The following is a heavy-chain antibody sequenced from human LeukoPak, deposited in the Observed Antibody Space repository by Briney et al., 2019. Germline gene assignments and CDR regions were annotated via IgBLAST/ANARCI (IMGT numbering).Heavy chain of an antibody. J-gene: IGHJ4*02. D-gene: IGHD2-21*02. Sequence: GGSLRLSCAASGFTFSSSWMTWVRQAPGKGLEWVANINPDGNEINYVDSVKGRFTISRDNAKKSLYLQMNSLRADDTAVYYCARDPYRDLCGGGDCYGAFDYWGQGTLVTVSS. CDR3: ARDPYRDLCGGGDCYGAFDY. CDR2: INPDGNEI. V-gene: IGHV3-7*01. CDR1: GFTFSSSW.